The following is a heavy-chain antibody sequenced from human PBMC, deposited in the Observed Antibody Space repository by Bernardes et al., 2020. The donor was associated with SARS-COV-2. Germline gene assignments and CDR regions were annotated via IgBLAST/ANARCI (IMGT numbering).Heavy chain of an antibody. CDR1: GFNFSSYA. D-gene: IGHD3-3*01. CDR3: ARILRDNDFGSGYYDL. Sequence: GGSLRLSCAASGFNFSSYAMNWVRQAPGKGLQWVSSITASTTYIQYTDSVEGRFTVSRDNAKNSLYLEMTSLRAEDTAIYYCARILRDNDFGSGYYDLWGRGTLVTVSS. V-gene: IGHV3-21*01. J-gene: IGHJ2*01. CDR2: ITASTTYI.